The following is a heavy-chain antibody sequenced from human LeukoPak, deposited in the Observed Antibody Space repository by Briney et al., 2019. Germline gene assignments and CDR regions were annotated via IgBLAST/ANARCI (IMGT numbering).Heavy chain of an antibody. V-gene: IGHV3-7*01. J-gene: IGHJ4*02. CDR2: IKQDGSEK. Sequence: PGGSLRLSCEGFGLTFSSYWMSWVRQAPGKGLEWVANIKQDGSEKYYVDSVKGRFTISRDNAKNSLYLQMNSLRAEDTTVYYCARSPAIPQDNWNYAVPFDYWGQGTLVTVSS. D-gene: IGHD1-7*01. CDR1: GLTFSSYW. CDR3: ARSPAIPQDNWNYAVPFDY.